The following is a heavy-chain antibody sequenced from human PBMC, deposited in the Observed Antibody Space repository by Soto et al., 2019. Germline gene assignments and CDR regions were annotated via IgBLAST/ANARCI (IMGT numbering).Heavy chain of an antibody. J-gene: IGHJ6*02. CDR1: GYSYNNYW. Sequence: GEPLKISCRGSGYSYNNYWIAWVRQMPGKGLEWMGIIYPGDSDTRYSPSFQGQVTFSADKSITTAYMNWSSLKASDAAIYYCARLVGYYNGRLLTGMDVWGQGTRVTVSS. CDR3: ARLVGYYNGRLLTGMDV. CDR2: IYPGDSDT. V-gene: IGHV5-51*01. D-gene: IGHD3-10*01.